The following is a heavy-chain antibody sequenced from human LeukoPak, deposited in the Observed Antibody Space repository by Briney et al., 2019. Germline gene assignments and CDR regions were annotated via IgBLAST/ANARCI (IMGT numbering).Heavy chain of an antibody. CDR3: VKDVSPGGGGMDV. J-gene: IGHJ6*02. Sequence: GGSLRLSCAASGFTFFSLAMNWVRQASGKGLEWVSTISDNGVSTHYADSVKGRFIISRDNSKNMLYLQMNSPKAEDTALYYCVKDVSPGGGGMDVWGQGTTVTVSS. CDR1: GFTFFSLA. D-gene: IGHD1-26*01. CDR2: ISDNGVST. V-gene: IGHV3-23*01.